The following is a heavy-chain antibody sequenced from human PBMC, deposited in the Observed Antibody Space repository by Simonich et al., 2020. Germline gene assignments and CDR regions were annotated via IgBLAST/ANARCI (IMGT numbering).Heavy chain of an antibody. CDR3: ARGRGGMSRGYVDY. CDR1: GYTFTSYD. J-gene: IGHJ4*02. Sequence: QVQLVQSGAEVQKPGASVKVSCKASGYTFTSYDINWVRQATGHGLEWRGWMNPNSGNTGYAQKFQGRVTITRNTSISTAYMELSSLRSEDEAVDYCARGRGGMSRGYVDYWGQGTLVTVSS. V-gene: IGHV1-8*03. D-gene: IGHD2-15*01. CDR2: MNPNSGNT.